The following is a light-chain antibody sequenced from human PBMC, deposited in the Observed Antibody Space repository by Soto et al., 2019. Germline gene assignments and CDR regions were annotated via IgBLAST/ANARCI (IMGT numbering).Light chain of an antibody. CDR2: EVS. Sequence: QSALTQPPSVSGSPGQSVTISCTGTSSDVGSYNRVSWYQQPPGSAPKLMIYEVSNRPSGVPDRFSGSKSGNTASLTISGLQAEDEADYYCSSYPSSTTPCVFGTGPKLTVL. J-gene: IGLJ1*01. CDR1: SSDVGSYNR. V-gene: IGLV2-18*02. CDR3: SSYPSSTTPCV.